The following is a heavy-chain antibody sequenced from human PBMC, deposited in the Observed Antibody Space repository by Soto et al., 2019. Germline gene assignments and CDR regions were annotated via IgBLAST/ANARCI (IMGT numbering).Heavy chain of an antibody. J-gene: IGHJ6*02. CDR2: IRSKANSYAT. CDR3: ARDEERSMDV. Sequence: GGSLRLSCAASGFPFSGSAMHWVRQASGKGLEWVGRIRSKANSYATAYAASVKGRFTISRDDSKNTLYLQMNSLRAEDTAVYYCARDEERSMDVWGQGTTVTVSS. V-gene: IGHV3-73*01. D-gene: IGHD6-25*01. CDR1: GFPFSGSA.